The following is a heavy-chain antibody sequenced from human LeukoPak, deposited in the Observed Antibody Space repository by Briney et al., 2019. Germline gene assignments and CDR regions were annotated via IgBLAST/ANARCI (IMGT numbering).Heavy chain of an antibody. D-gene: IGHD3-3*01. CDR1: GASVISSNYC. Sequence: PSETLSLTCTVSGASVISSNYCWGWVRQPPGKGLEWIGSMFYSGTTYTNPSLKSRVTISVDTSKNQFSLKLSSVTAADTAVYYCARPYYDFWSGRRYFQHWGQGTLVTVSS. V-gene: IGHV4-39*07. CDR2: MFYSGTT. CDR3: ARPYYDFWSGRRYFQH. J-gene: IGHJ1*01.